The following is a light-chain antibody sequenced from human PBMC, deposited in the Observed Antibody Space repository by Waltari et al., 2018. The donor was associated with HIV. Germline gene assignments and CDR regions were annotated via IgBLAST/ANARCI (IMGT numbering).Light chain of an antibody. V-gene: IGLV2-11*01. Sequence: QSALTQPRSVSGSPGQSVTISCTGSSSHVGGYKYVSWYESHPGKAPKLMIYDVSKRPSGVPDRFSGSKSGNTASLTISGLQAEDEADYYCCSYAGSYSYVFGTGTKVTVL. CDR1: SSHVGGYKY. CDR2: DVS. J-gene: IGLJ1*01. CDR3: CSYAGSYSYV.